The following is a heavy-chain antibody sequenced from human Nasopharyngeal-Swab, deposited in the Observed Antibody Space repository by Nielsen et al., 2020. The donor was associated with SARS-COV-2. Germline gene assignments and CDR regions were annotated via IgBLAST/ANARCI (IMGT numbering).Heavy chain of an antibody. V-gene: IGHV4-59*08. CDR2: IYHSGST. CDR3: ARGQDGAAAAL. Sequence: SETLSLTCSVSGVSISSHYWGWIRQSPGKGLEWIGYIYHSGSTNYNPSLKSRVTISVDTSKNQFSLKLSSVTAADTAVYYCARGQDGAAAALWGQGTLVTVSS. J-gene: IGHJ4*02. CDR1: GVSISSHY. D-gene: IGHD6-13*01.